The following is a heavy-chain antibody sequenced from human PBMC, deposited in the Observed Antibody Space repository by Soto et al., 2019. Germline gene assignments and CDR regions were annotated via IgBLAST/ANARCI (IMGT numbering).Heavy chain of an antibody. CDR1: GYTLTRYY. CDR3: ARGVPVGRGYDGMDV. D-gene: IGHD3-10*01. CDR2: INPSDGST. J-gene: IGHJ6*01. V-gene: IGHV1-46*03. Sequence: QVQLVQSGAEVKKPGASVKVSCKASGYTLTRYYMHWVRQAPGQGLEWMGVINPSDGSTIYAQSFQGRVTVTRDTSTSTVYMELSSLISEDTAVYYCARGVPVGRGYDGMDVWGQGTTVTVSS.